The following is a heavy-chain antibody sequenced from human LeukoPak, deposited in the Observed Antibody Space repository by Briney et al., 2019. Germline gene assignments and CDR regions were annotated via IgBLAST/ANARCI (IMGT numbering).Heavy chain of an antibody. CDR1: GDSVSSNSAD. Sequence: SQTLSLTCAISGDSVSSNSADWNWLRQSPSRGLEWLGRTYYRSKWYNDYAVSVKSRITINPDTSKNQFSMQLNSVTPEDTAVYYCARAPRYCSGGSCYYFDYWGQGTLVTVPS. D-gene: IGHD2-15*01. J-gene: IGHJ4*02. CDR2: TYYRSKWYN. V-gene: IGHV6-1*01. CDR3: ARAPRYCSGGSCYYFDY.